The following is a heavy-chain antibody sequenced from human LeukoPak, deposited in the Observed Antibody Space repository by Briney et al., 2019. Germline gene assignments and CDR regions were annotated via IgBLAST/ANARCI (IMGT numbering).Heavy chain of an antibody. CDR2: IYSGGRT. D-gene: IGHD1-26*01. Sequence: PGGSLRLSCAASGFIVSSNYMSCVRQAPGKGLEWVSVIYSGGRTYYADSVKGRFTISRDNSKNTLYLQMNSLRAEDTAVYYCASGNSGSHYVEYYYGMDVWGQGTTVTVSS. J-gene: IGHJ6*02. V-gene: IGHV3-53*01. CDR1: GFIVSSNY. CDR3: ASGNSGSHYVEYYYGMDV.